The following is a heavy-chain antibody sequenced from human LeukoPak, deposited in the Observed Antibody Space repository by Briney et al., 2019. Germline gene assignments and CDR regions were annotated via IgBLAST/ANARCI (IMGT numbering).Heavy chain of an antibody. CDR2: IYYSGST. D-gene: IGHD4-23*01. V-gene: IGHV4-61*01. CDR1: GGSISSSSYY. Sequence: SETLSLTCTVSGGSISSSSYYWSWIRQPPGKGLEWIGYIYYSGSTNYNPSLKSRVTISVDTSKNQFSLKLSSVTAADTAVYYCARVVVTPGQFDYWGQGTLVTVSS. CDR3: ARVVVTPGQFDY. J-gene: IGHJ4*02.